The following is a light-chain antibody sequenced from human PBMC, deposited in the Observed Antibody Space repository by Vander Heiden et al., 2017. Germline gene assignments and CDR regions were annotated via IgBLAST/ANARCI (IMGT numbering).Light chain of an antibody. CDR3: QSCASRSDSGV. CDR2: GNN. V-gene: IGLV1-40*01. CDR1: SSAIGSNYD. J-gene: IGLJ3*02. Sequence: QSVFTQPPSVSGAPGQRVTTSCTRTSSAIGSNYDVHWYQQIPGPAPKLLIYGNNNRPSGVPDRFSGSKSGTSASLAISGLQADDEADYFCQSCASRSDSGVFGGGTKLTVL.